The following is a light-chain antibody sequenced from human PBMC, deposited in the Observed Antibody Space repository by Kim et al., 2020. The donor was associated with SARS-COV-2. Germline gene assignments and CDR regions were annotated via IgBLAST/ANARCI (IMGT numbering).Light chain of an antibody. J-gene: IGKJ2*01. CDR2: DAS. CDR1: QSISSW. V-gene: IGKV1-5*01. CDR3: QRYYDYST. Sequence: DIQMTQSPSTLSASVGDRVTITCRASQSISSWLAWYQQKPGKAPKLLIYDASSLESGVPSRFSGSGSGTEFTLTISSLQPDDFAAYYCQRYYDYSTCGQGTKLEI.